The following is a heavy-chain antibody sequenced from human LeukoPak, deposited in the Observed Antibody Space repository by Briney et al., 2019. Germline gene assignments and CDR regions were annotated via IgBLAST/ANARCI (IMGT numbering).Heavy chain of an antibody. CDR2: IQHDETEI. CDR3: ARESGATKIGQLLNY. J-gene: IGHJ4*02. D-gene: IGHD3-10*01. CDR1: GFTFRTSG. Sequence: PGGSLRPSCTASGFTFRTSGVHWVRQAPGKGLEWVGFIQHDETEIYSADSVRGRFTFSRDNFKSTVYLQMNSLRVEDSAVYYCARESGATKIGQLLNYWGQGTLVSVSS. V-gene: IGHV3-30*02.